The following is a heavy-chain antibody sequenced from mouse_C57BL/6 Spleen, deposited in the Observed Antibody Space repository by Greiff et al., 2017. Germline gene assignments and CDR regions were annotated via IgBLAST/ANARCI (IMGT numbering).Heavy chain of an antibody. CDR3: AIVDRYYYAMDY. CDR1: GYAFRSYW. Sequence: QVQLQQSGAELVKPGASVKISCKASGYAFRSYWMNWVKQRPGRGLEWIGQIYPGDGDTNYNGKFKGKATLTADKSSSTAYMQLSSLTSEDSAVYFCAIVDRYYYAMDYWGQGTSVTVSS. CDR2: IYPGDGDT. V-gene: IGHV1-80*01. D-gene: IGHD1-1*01. J-gene: IGHJ4*01.